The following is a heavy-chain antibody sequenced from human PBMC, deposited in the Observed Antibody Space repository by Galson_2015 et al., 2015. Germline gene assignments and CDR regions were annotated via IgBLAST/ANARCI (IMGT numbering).Heavy chain of an antibody. CDR3: ARGRRGYYYGSGSNYYYMDV. D-gene: IGHD3-10*01. Sequence: ETLSLTCTVSGGSISSYYWSWIRQPPGKGLEWIGYIYYSGSTNYNPSLKSRVTISVDTSKNQFSLKLSSVTAADTAVYYCARGRRGYYYGSGSNYYYMDVWGKGTTVTVSS. CDR1: GGSISSYY. V-gene: IGHV4-59*13. CDR2: IYYSGST. J-gene: IGHJ6*03.